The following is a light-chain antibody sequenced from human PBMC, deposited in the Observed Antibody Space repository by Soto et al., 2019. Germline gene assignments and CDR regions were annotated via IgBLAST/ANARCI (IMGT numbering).Light chain of an antibody. Sequence: EIVLTQSPATLYLSPVDRATLSCRASQSVDWYVAWYQQKPGQAPRLLIYDALKRATGTPDRFSGSGSGTDFTLTISRLEPEDFAVYYCQQRSNWPPITFGPGTKVDLK. CDR3: QQRSNWPPIT. CDR1: QSVDWY. V-gene: IGKV3-11*01. CDR2: DAL. J-gene: IGKJ3*01.